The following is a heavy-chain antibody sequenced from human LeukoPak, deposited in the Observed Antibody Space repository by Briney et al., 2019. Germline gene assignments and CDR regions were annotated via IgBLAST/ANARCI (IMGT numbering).Heavy chain of an antibody. Sequence: PGGSLRLSCAASGFTFSSYHMNWVRQAPGKGLEWLSYISSSSSRIFDADSVKGRFTVSRDNAKNSLYLQMRSLRAEDTAVYYCARGGGKSSGWPYFDNWGQGILVTVSS. D-gene: IGHD6-19*01. V-gene: IGHV3-48*01. J-gene: IGHJ4*02. CDR3: ARGGGKSSGWPYFDN. CDR2: ISSSSSRI. CDR1: GFTFSSYH.